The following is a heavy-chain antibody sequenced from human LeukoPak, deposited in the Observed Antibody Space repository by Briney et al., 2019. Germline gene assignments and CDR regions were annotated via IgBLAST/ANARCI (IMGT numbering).Heavy chain of an antibody. CDR1: GFPFSTYS. V-gene: IGHV3-23*01. J-gene: IGHJ4*02. Sequence: PGGSLRLSREASGFPFSTYSMNWVRQAPGKGLEWVSSISGSGGSTYYADSVKGRFSISRDNSKNTLDLQMTGLRAEDTALYYCAKGGQNYDFWKFDYWGQGTLVTVSS. CDR3: AKGGQNYDFWKFDY. D-gene: IGHD3-3*01. CDR2: ISGSGGST.